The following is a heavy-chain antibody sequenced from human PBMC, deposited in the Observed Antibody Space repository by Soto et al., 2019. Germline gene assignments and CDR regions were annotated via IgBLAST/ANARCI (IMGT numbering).Heavy chain of an antibody. Sequence: VASVKVSCKASGYTFTGYFMHWVRQAPGQGLEWMGWINPYSGGADYAQSLQGRVTMTRDTSISTVYMELSRLRFDDTAVYYCARVIRGAYYNSPLDTWGQGTVVTVSS. CDR2: INPYSGGA. D-gene: IGHD3-10*01. CDR1: GYTFTGYF. V-gene: IGHV1-2*02. J-gene: IGHJ5*02. CDR3: ARVIRGAYYNSPLDT.